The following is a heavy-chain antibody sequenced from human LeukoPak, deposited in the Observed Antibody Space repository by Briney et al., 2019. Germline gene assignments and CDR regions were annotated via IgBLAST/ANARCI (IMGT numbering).Heavy chain of an antibody. CDR1: GYSFTSYW. D-gene: IGHD3-10*01. V-gene: IGHV5-51*01. CDR3: ATPYYYYGSGSYAFDI. J-gene: IGHJ3*02. CDR2: IYPGDSDT. Sequence: GESLKISCKGSGYSFTSYWIGCVRQMPGKGLEWMGIIYPGDSDTRYSPSFQGQVTISADKSISTAYLQWSSLKASDTAMYYCATPYYYYGSGSYAFDIWGQGTIVTVSS.